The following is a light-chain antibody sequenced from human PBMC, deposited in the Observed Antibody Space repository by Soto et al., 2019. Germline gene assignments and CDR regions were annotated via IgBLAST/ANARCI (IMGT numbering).Light chain of an antibody. CDR2: DVT. Sequence: QSALTQPASVSGSPGHSITISCTGTSSDVGGYNSVSWYQQHPGKAPKLILYDVTDRPSRVSYRFSGSKSGNTASLTISGLQAADEADYFCSSFTSSMTNVFGSGTKVTVL. CDR3: SSFTSSMTNV. CDR1: SSDVGGYNS. V-gene: IGLV2-14*01. J-gene: IGLJ1*01.